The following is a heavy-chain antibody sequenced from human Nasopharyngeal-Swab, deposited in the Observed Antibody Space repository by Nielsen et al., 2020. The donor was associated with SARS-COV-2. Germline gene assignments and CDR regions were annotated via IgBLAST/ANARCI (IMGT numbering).Heavy chain of an antibody. CDR2: INSDGSST. V-gene: IGHV3-74*01. CDR3: ARGYAAMGFFDY. CDR1: GFTFGTYW. D-gene: IGHD2-2*01. J-gene: IGHJ4*02. Sequence: GESLNTSCAASGFTFGTYWMHWVRQAPGKGLEWVSRINSDGSSTGDADSVKGRFTVSRDNDKNTLYLQMNSLRAEDTAVYYCARGYAAMGFFDYWGQGTLVTVSS.